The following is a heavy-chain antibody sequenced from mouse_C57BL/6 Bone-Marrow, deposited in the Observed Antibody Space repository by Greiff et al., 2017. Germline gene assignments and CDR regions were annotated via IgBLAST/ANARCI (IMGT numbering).Heavy chain of an antibody. CDR3: ARHGNYVPYYAMDY. Sequence: VQLKESGGDLVKPGGSLKLSCAASGFTFSSYGMSWVRQTPDKRLEWVATISSGGSYTYSPDSVKGRFTISRYNAKNTLYLQMSSLKSEDTAMYYCARHGNYVPYYAMDYWGQGTSVTVSS. CDR1: GFTFSSYG. J-gene: IGHJ4*01. CDR2: ISSGGSYT. V-gene: IGHV5-6*01. D-gene: IGHD1-1*01.